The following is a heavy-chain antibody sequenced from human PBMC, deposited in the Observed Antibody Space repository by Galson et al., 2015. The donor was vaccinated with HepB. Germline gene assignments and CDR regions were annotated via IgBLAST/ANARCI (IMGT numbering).Heavy chain of an antibody. Sequence: SLRLSCAASGFTFSSYGMHWVRQAPGKGLEWVAVISYDGSNKYYADSVKGRFTISRDNSKNTLYLQMNSLRAEDTAVYYCAKDQGRYSSSPDPWGQGTLVTVSS. J-gene: IGHJ5*02. V-gene: IGHV3-30*18. D-gene: IGHD6-6*01. CDR3: AKDQGRYSSSPDP. CDR1: GFTFSSYG. CDR2: ISYDGSNK.